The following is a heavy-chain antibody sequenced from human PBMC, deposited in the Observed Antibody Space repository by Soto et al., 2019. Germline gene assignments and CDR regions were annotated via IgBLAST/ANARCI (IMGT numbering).Heavy chain of an antibody. CDR1: GYTFSDSA. V-gene: IGHV3-73*02. CDR3: ARLWSEREPNFDY. Sequence: EVQLVESGGGLVQPGGSLKLSCAASGYTFSDSAMHWVRQASGQGLEWVGRIRSKANNYATVYGASVRGSFTISRDDSKNTAYLQMNSLKTEDTAVYYCARLWSEREPNFDYWGQGTLVSVSS. D-gene: IGHD1-26*01. CDR2: IRSKANNYAT. J-gene: IGHJ4*02.